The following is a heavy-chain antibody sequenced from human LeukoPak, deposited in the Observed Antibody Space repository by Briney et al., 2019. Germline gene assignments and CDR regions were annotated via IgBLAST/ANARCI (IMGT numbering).Heavy chain of an antibody. CDR2: IYHSGST. CDR3: ARAGPFYNFWSGHECYFDY. V-gene: IGHV4-38-2*01. J-gene: IGHJ4*02. Sequence: SETLSLTCAVSGYSISSGYYWGWIRQPPGKGLERIGSIYHSGSTYYNPSLKSRVTISVDTPKNQFSLKLSSVTAADTAVYSCARAGPFYNFWSGHECYFDYWGQGTLVTVSS. D-gene: IGHD3-3*01. CDR1: GYSISSGYY.